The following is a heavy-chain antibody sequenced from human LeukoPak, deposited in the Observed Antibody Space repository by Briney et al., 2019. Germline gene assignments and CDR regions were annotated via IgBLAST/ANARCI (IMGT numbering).Heavy chain of an antibody. Sequence: GGPLRLSCAASGFTVSSNYMSWVRQAPGKGLEWVSVIYSGGSTYYADSVKGRFTISRDNSKNTLYLQMNSLRAEDTAVYYCARSGGSSPPYYYYGMDVWGQGTTVTVSS. CDR1: GFTVSSNY. V-gene: IGHV3-66*01. D-gene: IGHD1-26*01. CDR3: ARSGGSSPPYYYYGMDV. CDR2: IYSGGST. J-gene: IGHJ6*02.